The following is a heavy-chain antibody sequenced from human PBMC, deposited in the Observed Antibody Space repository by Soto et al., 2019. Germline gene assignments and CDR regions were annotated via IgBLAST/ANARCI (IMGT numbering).Heavy chain of an antibody. CDR3: AAPPAAMTKGYYYGMDV. CDR2: IVVGSGNT. Sequence: QMQLVQSGPEVKKPGTSVKVSCKASGFTFSSSAVQWVRQARGQRLEWIGWIVVGSGNTNYAQKFQERVTITRDMSTRTAHMELSSLRSEDTAVYYCAAPPAAMTKGYYYGMDVWGQGTTVTVSS. CDR1: GFTFSSSA. D-gene: IGHD5-18*01. V-gene: IGHV1-58*01. J-gene: IGHJ6*02.